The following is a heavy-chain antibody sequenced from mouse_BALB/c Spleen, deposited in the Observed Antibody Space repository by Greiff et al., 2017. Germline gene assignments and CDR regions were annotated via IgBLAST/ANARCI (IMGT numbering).Heavy chain of an antibody. CDR1: GYTFTSYY. V-gene: IGHV1S56*01. D-gene: IGHD2-4*01. Sequence: QVQLQQSGPELVKPGASVRISCKASGYTFTSYYIHWVKQRPGQGLEWIGWIYPGNVNTKYNEKFKGKATLTADKSSSTAYMQLSSLTSEDSAVYFCARSDDYYFDYWGQGTTLTVSS. CDR3: ARSDDYYFDY. CDR2: IYPGNVNT. J-gene: IGHJ2*01.